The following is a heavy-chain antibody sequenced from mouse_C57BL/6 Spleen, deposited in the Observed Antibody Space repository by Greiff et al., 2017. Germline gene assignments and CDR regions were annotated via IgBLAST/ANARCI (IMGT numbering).Heavy chain of an antibody. V-gene: IGHV2-2*01. Sequence: VKLMESGPGLVQPSQSLSITCTVSGFSLTSYGVHWVRQSPGKGLEWLGVIWSGGSTDYNAAFISRLSISKDNSKSQVFFKMNSLQADDTAIYYCARGPYYSNYVGYFDVWGTGTTVTVSS. CDR3: ARGPYYSNYVGYFDV. CDR1: GFSLTSYG. CDR2: IWSGGST. J-gene: IGHJ1*03. D-gene: IGHD2-5*01.